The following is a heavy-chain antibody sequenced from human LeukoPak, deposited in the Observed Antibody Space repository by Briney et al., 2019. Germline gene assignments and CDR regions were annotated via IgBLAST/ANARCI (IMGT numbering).Heavy chain of an antibody. CDR3: AKDPVPGGYIDY. V-gene: IGHV3-30*02. D-gene: IGHD3-22*01. J-gene: IGHJ4*02. CDR1: GFTFSSYG. Sequence: GGSLRLSCAASGFTFSSYGMHWVRQAPGKGVEGVAFIRYDGSKKYYADSVKGRFTISRDNSKNTLYLQMNSLRAEDTAVYYCAKDPVPGGYIDYWGQGTLVTVSS. CDR2: IRYDGSKK.